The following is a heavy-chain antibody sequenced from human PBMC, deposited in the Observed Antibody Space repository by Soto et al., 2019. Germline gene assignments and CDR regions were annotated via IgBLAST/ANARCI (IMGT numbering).Heavy chain of an antibody. V-gene: IGHV1-8*01. CDR1: GYTFTSHD. Sequence: QVQLVQSGAEVKKPGASVKVSCKASGYTFTSHDINWMRPATGQGLEWMGWMNPNTGHTNYAQKFQGSVTRTMDTSISTAYMELSNLRYDNTGIYYCASDMSTTWGQGTLVTVS. D-gene: IGHD2-2*01. CDR2: MNPNTGHT. CDR3: ASDMSTT. J-gene: IGHJ1*01.